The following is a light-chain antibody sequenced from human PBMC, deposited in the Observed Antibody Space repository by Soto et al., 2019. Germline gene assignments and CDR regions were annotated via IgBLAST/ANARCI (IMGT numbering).Light chain of an antibody. J-gene: IGLJ1*01. CDR3: SSYTSSSTPYV. CDR1: SSDVGSYNY. CDR2: DVT. Sequence: QSALTQPASVSGSPGQSITISCTGTSSDVGSYNYVSWYQQHPVKAPKLLIYDVTNRPSGVSDRFSGSKSGNTASLTISGLQAEDEADYYCSSYTSSSTPYVLGTGTKVTVL. V-gene: IGLV2-14*01.